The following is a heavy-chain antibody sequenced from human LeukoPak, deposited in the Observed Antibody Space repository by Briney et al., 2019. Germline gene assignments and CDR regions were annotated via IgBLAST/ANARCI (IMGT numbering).Heavy chain of an antibody. CDR2: IYYSGST. CDR1: GGSISSSSYY. J-gene: IGHJ4*02. D-gene: IGHD5-24*01. V-gene: IGHV4-30-4*08. Sequence: SETLSLTCTVSGGSISSSSYYWSWIRQPPGKGLEWIGYIYYSGSTYYNPSLKSRVTISVDTSKNQFSLKLSSVTAADTAVYYCARDRDGYNKIDYWGQGTLVTVSS. CDR3: ARDRDGYNKIDY.